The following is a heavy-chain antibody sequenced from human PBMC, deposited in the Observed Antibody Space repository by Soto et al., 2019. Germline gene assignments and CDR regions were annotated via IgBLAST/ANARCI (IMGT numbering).Heavy chain of an antibody. D-gene: IGHD3-22*01. Sequence: QVQLVQSGAEVKKPGSSVKVSCKASGGTFSSYAISWVRQAPGQGLEWMGGIIPIFGTANYAQKFQGRVKSTADESTRTAYMERSSLRSEEPAVYYCARLDTYYYDSSGRLGFDPWGQGTLVTVSS. V-gene: IGHV1-69*12. CDR2: IIPIFGTA. J-gene: IGHJ5*02. CDR3: ARLDTYYYDSSGRLGFDP. CDR1: GGTFSSYA.